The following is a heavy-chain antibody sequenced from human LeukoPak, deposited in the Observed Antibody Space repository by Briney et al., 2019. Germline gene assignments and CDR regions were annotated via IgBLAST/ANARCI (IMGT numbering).Heavy chain of an antibody. Sequence: GGSLRLSCAASGFLFNNYGLIWVRQAPGKGLEWVSAISNDGGGTTYADFVQGRFTISRDNSKNTLFLQMNTLRAEDTALYYCAKGSSGYFFDLWGQGTLVTVSS. D-gene: IGHD3-22*01. CDR2: ISNDGGGT. CDR3: AKGSSGYFFDL. CDR1: GFLFNNYG. V-gene: IGHV3-23*01. J-gene: IGHJ4*02.